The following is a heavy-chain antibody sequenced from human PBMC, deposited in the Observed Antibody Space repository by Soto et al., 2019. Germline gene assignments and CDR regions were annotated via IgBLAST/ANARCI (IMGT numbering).Heavy chain of an antibody. J-gene: IGHJ4*02. Sequence: QAQLVQSGAEVKKPGASVKVSCKASGYSFSTFGMSWVRQAPGQGLEWMGWIRAKNGNTDYAQKFQGRITMTTDTSTSTAYMELRSLRSDDTALYYCARAGAEVTRFCDYWGQGTLVTVSS. CDR3: ARAGAEVTRFCDY. CDR1: GYSFSTFG. V-gene: IGHV1-18*01. D-gene: IGHD3-3*01. CDR2: IRAKNGNT.